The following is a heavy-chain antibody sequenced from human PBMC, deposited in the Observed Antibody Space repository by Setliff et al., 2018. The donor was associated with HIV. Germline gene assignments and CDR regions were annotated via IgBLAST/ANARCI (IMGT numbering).Heavy chain of an antibody. D-gene: IGHD3-22*01. V-gene: IGHV1-18*01. CDR3: ASTRLSYDSSGYDPHDAFDI. J-gene: IGHJ3*02. CDR2: ISAYNGNT. Sequence: ASVKVSCKASGYTFTSYGISWVRQAPGQGLEWMGWISAYNGNTNYAQKLQGRVTMTTDTSTSTAYMELRSLRSDDTAVYYCASTRLSYDSSGYDPHDAFDIWGQGTMVTVSS. CDR1: GYTFTSYG.